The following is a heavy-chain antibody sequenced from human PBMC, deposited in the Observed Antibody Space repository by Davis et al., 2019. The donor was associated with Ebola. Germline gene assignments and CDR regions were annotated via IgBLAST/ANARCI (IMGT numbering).Heavy chain of an antibody. CDR1: GPPLSTHAVG. CDR3: AHFKFPRGFGEA. CDR2: LYWDDDT. D-gene: IGHD3-10*01. V-gene: IGHV2-5*02. Sequence: SGVTLAKLPQRFILTRTPPGPPLSTHAVGLGWIRQPPVKVLYLLPFLYWDDDTRHSPSLKKRLTITKDTAKNQVVLTMTNVDPVDTATYYCAHFKFPRGFGEAWGQGTLVTVSS. J-gene: IGHJ5*02.